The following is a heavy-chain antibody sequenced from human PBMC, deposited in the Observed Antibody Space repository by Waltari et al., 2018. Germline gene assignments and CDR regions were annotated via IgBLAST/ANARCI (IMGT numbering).Heavy chain of an antibody. V-gene: IGHV4-59*11. CDR1: GGSISSHY. Sequence: QVQLQESGPGLVKPSETLSLTCTVSGGSISSHYWSWIRQPPGKGLEWIGYIYYSGSTNYNPSLKSRVTISVDTSKNQFSLKLSSVTAADTAVYYCARVGSRGYCSGGSCYLDYWGQGTLVTVSS. D-gene: IGHD2-15*01. J-gene: IGHJ4*02. CDR2: IYYSGST. CDR3: ARVGSRGYCSGGSCYLDY.